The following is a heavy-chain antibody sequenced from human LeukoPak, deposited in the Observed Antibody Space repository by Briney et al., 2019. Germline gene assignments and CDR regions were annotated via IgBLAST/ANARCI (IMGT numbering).Heavy chain of an antibody. CDR1: GYTFTSYA. V-gene: IGHV1-3*01. D-gene: IGHD3-10*01. Sequence: ASVKVSCKGSGYTFTSYALHWVRQAPGQRLEWMGWIHGGNGDTKYSQNFQGRVTITRDTSASTAYMELSSLRSEDTAVYYCASGGYYYTSGSYYTLLAFDYWGQGTLVSVS. CDR3: ASGGYYYTSGSYYTLLAFDY. CDR2: IHGGNGDT. J-gene: IGHJ4*02.